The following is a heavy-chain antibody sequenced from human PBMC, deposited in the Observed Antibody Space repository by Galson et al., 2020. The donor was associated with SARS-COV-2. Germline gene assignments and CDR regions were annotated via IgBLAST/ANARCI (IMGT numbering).Heavy chain of an antibody. J-gene: IGHJ5*02. D-gene: IGHD3-22*01. CDR1: GYTLTELS. Sequence: ASVKVSCKVSGYTLTELSMHCVRQAPGKGLEWMGGFDPEDGETIYAQTFQGRVTMTEDTSTDTAYMELSSLRSEDTAVYYCATGPLTYYYDSSGYYHGGWFDPWGQGTLVTVSS. CDR2: FDPEDGET. CDR3: ATGPLTYYYDSSGYYHGGWFDP. V-gene: IGHV1-24*01.